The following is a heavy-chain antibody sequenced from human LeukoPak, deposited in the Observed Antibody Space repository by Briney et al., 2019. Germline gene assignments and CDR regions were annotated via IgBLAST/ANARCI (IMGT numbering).Heavy chain of an antibody. V-gene: IGHV3-53*01. Sequence: PGGSLRLSCAVSGFSVSNNYMNWVRQAPGKELEWVSLIYSRGGTSYADSVKGRFTISRDSSKNTLFLQMNSLRVEDTAVYYCARDPPGIAASGTYYWGQGTLVTVSS. J-gene: IGHJ4*02. D-gene: IGHD6-13*01. CDR2: IYSRGGT. CDR3: ARDPPGIAASGTYY. CDR1: GFSVSNNY.